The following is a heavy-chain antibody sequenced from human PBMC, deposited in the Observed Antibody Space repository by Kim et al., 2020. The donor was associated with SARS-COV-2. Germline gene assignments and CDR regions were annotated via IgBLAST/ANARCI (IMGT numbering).Heavy chain of an antibody. D-gene: IGHD4-17*01. Sequence: NPSPKSRVTISEDTSKNQLSLKLSSVTAADTAVYYCARGSTTPLNWFDPWGQGTLVTVSS. J-gene: IGHJ5*02. V-gene: IGHV4-34*13. CDR3: ARGSTTPLNWFDP.